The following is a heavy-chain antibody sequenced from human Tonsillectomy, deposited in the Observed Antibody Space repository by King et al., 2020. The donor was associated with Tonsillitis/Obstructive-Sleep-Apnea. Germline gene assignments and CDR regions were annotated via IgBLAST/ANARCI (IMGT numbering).Heavy chain of an antibody. CDR1: GFTFSSYW. J-gene: IGHJ3*02. D-gene: IGHD5-12*01. CDR2: INSDGSST. CDR3: ASPRGGYDRDAFDI. V-gene: IGHV3-74*01. Sequence: VQLVESGGGLVQPGGSLRLSCAASGFTFSSYWMHWVRQAPGKGLVWVSRINSDGSSTSYADSVKGRFTISRDNAKNTLYLQMNSLRAEDTAVYYCASPRGGYDRDAFDIWGQGTMVTVSS.